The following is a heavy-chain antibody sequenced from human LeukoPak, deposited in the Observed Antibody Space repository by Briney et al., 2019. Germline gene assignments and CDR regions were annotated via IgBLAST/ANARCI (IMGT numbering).Heavy chain of an antibody. V-gene: IGHV1-69*05. J-gene: IGHJ4*02. CDR3: ARDLVPHQRVEDY. CDR1: GGTFSSYA. Sequence: SVKVSCKASGGTFSSYAISWVRQAPGQGLEWMGGIIPIFGTANYAQKFQGRVTITTDESTSTAYMELSSLRSEDTAVYYCARDLVPHQRVEDYWGQGTLVTVSS. CDR2: IIPIFGTA. D-gene: IGHD6-6*01.